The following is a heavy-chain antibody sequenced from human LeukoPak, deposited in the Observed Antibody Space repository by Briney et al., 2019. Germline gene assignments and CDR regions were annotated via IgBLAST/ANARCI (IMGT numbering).Heavy chain of an antibody. CDR1: GGSISSGGSY. V-gene: IGHV4-31*03. CDR2: IYYSGST. D-gene: IGHD6-13*01. CDR3: ARESVGSSWYRNDY. J-gene: IGHJ4*02. Sequence: SETLSLTCTVSGGSISSGGSYWSWIRQHPGKGLEWIGYIYYSGSTYYNPSLKSRVTISVDTSKNQFSLKLSSVTAADTAVYYCARESVGSSWYRNDYWGQGTLVTVSS.